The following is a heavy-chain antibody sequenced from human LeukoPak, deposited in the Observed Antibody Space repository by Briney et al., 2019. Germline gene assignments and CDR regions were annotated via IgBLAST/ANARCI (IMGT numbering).Heavy chain of an antibody. J-gene: IGHJ4*02. CDR1: GGSFSGYY. CDR3: ARGRGDYYDFWSGYLDY. CDR2: INHSGST. Sequence: SETLSLTCAVYGGSFSGYYWSWIRQPPGKGLEWIGEINHSGSTDYNPSLKSRVTISVDTSKNQFSLKLSSVTAADTAVYYCARGRGDYYDFWSGYLDYWGQGTLVTVSS. D-gene: IGHD3-3*01. V-gene: IGHV4-34*01.